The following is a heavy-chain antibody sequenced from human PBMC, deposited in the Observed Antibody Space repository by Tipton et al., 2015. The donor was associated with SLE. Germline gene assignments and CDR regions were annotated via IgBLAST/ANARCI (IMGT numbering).Heavy chain of an antibody. CDR3: AKDPTPDSSGPLDY. CDR2: ISGSGGST. J-gene: IGHJ4*02. CDR1: GFTFSHYA. Sequence: SLRLSCAASGFTFSHYAVSWVRQAPGMGLEWVSAISGSGGSTYYADSVKGRFTISRDNSKNTLYLQMNSLRAEDTAVYYCAKDPTPDSSGPLDYWGQGTLVTVSS. D-gene: IGHD3-22*01. V-gene: IGHV3-23*01.